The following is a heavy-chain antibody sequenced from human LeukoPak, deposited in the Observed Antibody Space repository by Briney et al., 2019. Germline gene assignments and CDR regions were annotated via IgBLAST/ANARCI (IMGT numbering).Heavy chain of an antibody. V-gene: IGHV3-15*01. CDR2: IKGKIDGGTT. J-gene: IGHJ4*02. D-gene: IGHD5-18*01. CDR3: TTGTWIQLWLADY. Sequence: GGSLRLSCAASGFTFSNACMSWVRQAPGKGLEWVGHIKGKIDGGTTDYAAPVQGRFTISRDDSKNTLFLQMNGLKTEDTAVYYCTTGTWIQLWLADYWGQGTLVTVSS. CDR1: GFTFSNAC.